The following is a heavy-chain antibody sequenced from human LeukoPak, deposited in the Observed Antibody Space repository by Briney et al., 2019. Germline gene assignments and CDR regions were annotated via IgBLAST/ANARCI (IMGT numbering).Heavy chain of an antibody. D-gene: IGHD6-19*01. CDR1: GFTFSSYA. CDR2: ISYDGSNK. V-gene: IGHV3-30-3*01. CDR3: ARGGSGWFQRDFDY. J-gene: IGHJ4*02. Sequence: GRSLRLSCAASGFTFSSYAMHWVRQVPGKGLEWVAVISYDGSNKYYADSVKGRFTISRDNSKNTLYLQMNSLRAEDTAVYYCARGGSGWFQRDFDYWGQETLVTVSS.